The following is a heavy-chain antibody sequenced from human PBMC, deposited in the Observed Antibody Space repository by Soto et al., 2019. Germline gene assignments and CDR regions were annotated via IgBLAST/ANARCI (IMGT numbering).Heavy chain of an antibody. CDR3: SRDPPPPDY. CDR1: GYTFASYA. V-gene: IGHV1-18*01. J-gene: IGHJ4*02. Sequence: QVQLVQSGAEVKKPGASVKVSCKASGYTFASYAISWMRQAPGQGLEWMGWISAYNGNTNYAQKLQGRVTMPTDTSTSTAYMERRSLRSDATAVYYCSRDPPPPDYWGQGTLVTVSS. CDR2: ISAYNGNT.